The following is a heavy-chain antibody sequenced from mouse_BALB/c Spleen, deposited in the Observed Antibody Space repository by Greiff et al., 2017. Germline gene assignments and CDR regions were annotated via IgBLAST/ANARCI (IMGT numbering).Heavy chain of an antibody. V-gene: IGHV5-17*02. CDR2: ISSGSSTI. J-gene: IGHJ4*01. CDR3: ARGYYGEDY. D-gene: IGHD1-1*01. CDR1: GFTFSSFG. Sequence: DVMLVESGGGLVQPGGSRKLSCAASGFTFSSFGMHWVRQAPEKGLEWVAYISSGSSTIYYADTVKGRFTISRDNPKNTLFLQMTSLRSEDTAMYYCARGYYGEDYWGQGTSVTVSS.